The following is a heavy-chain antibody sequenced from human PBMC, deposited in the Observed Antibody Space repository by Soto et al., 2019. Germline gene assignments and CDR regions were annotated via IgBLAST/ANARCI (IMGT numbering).Heavy chain of an antibody. CDR3: AMATQGYFDY. V-gene: IGHV3-53*02. J-gene: IGHJ4*02. Sequence: EVQLVETGGGLIQPGGSLRLSCAASGFTVSSNYMSWVRQAPGKGLEWVSVIYSGGSTYYAHSVKGRFTISRDNSKNTLYLQMNSLRAEDTAVYYFAMATQGYFDYWGQGTLVTVSS. CDR1: GFTVSSNY. CDR2: IYSGGST.